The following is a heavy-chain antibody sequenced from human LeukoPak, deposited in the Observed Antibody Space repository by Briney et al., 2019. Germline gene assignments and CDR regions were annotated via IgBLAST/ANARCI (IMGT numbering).Heavy chain of an antibody. CDR3: ASQRMYYYDSSGQFE. Sequence: SETLSLTCTVSGASISSYYWSWIRQPPGEGLEWIGYIYYSGSTNCNPSLKSRVTISVDTSKNQFSLKLRSVTAADTAVYYCASQRMYYYDSSGQFEWGQGTLVTVSS. D-gene: IGHD3-22*01. CDR2: IYYSGST. V-gene: IGHV4-59*12. CDR1: GASISSYY. J-gene: IGHJ4*02.